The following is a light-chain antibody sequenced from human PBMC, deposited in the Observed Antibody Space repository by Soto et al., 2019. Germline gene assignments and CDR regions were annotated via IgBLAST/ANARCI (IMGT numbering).Light chain of an antibody. CDR2: AAS. V-gene: IGKV3-20*01. CDR3: QQYGSPLIT. J-gene: IGKJ5*01. Sequence: EIVMTYLPATLSVSHGQRATLYCRASQSVSSNLAWYQQKLGQAPRLLIYAASRRATGIPDRFSGSGSGTDFTLTISRLEPEDFAVYYCQQYGSPLITFGQGTRLEIK. CDR1: QSVSSN.